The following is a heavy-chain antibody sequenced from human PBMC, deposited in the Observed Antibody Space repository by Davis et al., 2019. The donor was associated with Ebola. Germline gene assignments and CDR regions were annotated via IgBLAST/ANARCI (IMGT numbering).Heavy chain of an antibody. Sequence: GESLKISCAASGFTFSSYGMHWVRQAPGKGLEWVAFIRYDANNKYHADSVKGRFTISRDNSKNTLYLQMNSLRAEDTAVYYCSKDVNKAGWCDAFDIWGQGTMVTVSS. D-gene: IGHD6-19*01. J-gene: IGHJ3*02. CDR3: SKDVNKAGWCDAFDI. V-gene: IGHV3-30*02. CDR2: IRYDANNK. CDR1: GFTFSSYG.